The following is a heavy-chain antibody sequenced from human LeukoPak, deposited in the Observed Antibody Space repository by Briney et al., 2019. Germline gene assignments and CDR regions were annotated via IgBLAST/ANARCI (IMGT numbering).Heavy chain of an antibody. V-gene: IGHV4-59*01. Sequence: PSETLPLTCTVSGGSISSYYWSWIRQPPGKGLEWIGYIYYSGSTNYNPSLKSRVTISVDTSKNQFSLKLSSVTAADTAVYYCARAPLDYLNWFDPWGQGTLVTVSS. CDR2: IYYSGST. CDR3: ARAPLDYLNWFDP. CDR1: GGSISSYY. J-gene: IGHJ5*02. D-gene: IGHD4-11*01.